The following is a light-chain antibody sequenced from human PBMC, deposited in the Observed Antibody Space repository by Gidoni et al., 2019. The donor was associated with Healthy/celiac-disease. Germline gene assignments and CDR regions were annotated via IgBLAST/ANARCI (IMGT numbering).Light chain of an antibody. CDR1: SLRSDY. V-gene: IGLV3-19*01. CDR3: NSRDSSGNFV. Sequence: SSELTQDPAVSVALGQTVRITCQGDSLRSDYESWYQQKPGQAPVLVIYGKNNRPSGIPDRFAGSSSGNTASLTITGAQAEDEADYYCNSRDSSGNFVFGGGTKLTVL. J-gene: IGLJ2*01. CDR2: GKN.